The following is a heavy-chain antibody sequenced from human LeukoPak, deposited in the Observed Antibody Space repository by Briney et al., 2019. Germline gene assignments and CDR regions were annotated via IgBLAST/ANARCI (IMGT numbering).Heavy chain of an antibody. CDR1: GYTFTSYY. V-gene: IGHV1-46*01. CDR3: ASGRAYYYDSSGYEYDAFDI. Sequence: ASVKVSCKASGYTFTSYYMHWVRQAPGQGLEWMGIINPSGGSTSYAQKFQGRVTMTRDMSTSTVYMELSSLRSEDTAVYYCASGRAYYYDSSGYEYDAFDIWGQGTMVTVSS. J-gene: IGHJ3*02. D-gene: IGHD3-22*01. CDR2: INPSGGST.